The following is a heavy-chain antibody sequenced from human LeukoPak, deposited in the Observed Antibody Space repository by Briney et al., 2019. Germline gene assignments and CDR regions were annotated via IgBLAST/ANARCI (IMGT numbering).Heavy chain of an antibody. CDR2: IRTDGSST. V-gene: IGHV3-74*01. CDR3: ARGVYYDSSGLNWFDP. Sequence: GGSLRLSCAATGFTFSNYWMHWVRQAPGKGLLWVSRIRTDGSSTSYADSVKGRFTISRDNAKNTLYLQMNSLRAEDTAVYYCARGVYYDSSGLNWFDPSFQGTLVTVSS. J-gene: IGHJ5*02. D-gene: IGHD3-22*01. CDR1: GFTFSNYW.